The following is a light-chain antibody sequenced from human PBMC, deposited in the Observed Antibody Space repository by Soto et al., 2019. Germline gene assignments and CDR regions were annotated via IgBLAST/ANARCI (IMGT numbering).Light chain of an antibody. Sequence: EIVLTQSPGTLSLSPGERATLSCRASASLSTNYLAWYQQKPGQAPRLLIYGASNRATGIPDRFSGSGSGTDFTLTISRLEPEDFAVYYCQQYGSSGTFGQGTKVDIK. J-gene: IGKJ1*01. CDR2: GAS. V-gene: IGKV3-20*01. CDR1: ASLSTNY. CDR3: QQYGSSGT.